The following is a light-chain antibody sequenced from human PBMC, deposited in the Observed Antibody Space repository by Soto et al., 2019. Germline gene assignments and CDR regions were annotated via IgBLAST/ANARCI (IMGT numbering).Light chain of an antibody. J-gene: IGLJ1*01. CDR3: SSYTSSITYV. CDR1: SSDIGGYNY. Sequence: QSVLTQPASVSGSPGQSITISCTGTSSDIGGYNYVSWYQQHPGKAPKLMIFDVSNWPSGVSHRFSGSKSGNTASLTISGLLAEDEADYYCSSYTSSITYVFGTGTKVTVL. V-gene: IGLV2-14*01. CDR2: DVS.